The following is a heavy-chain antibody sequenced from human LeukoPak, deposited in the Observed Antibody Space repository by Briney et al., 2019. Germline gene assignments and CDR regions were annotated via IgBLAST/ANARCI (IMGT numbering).Heavy chain of an antibody. V-gene: IGHV5-51*01. CDR3: ARPSEATSGTNYFDY. CDR2: IYPGDSDT. Sequence: GESLKISCKGSGYSFTSYWIGWVRQMPGEGMEWVGIIYPGDSDTRYSPSFQGQVTISADKSISTAYLQWSSLKASDTAMYYCARPSEATSGTNYFDYWGQGTLVTVSS. CDR1: GYSFTSYW. J-gene: IGHJ4*02. D-gene: IGHD5-12*01.